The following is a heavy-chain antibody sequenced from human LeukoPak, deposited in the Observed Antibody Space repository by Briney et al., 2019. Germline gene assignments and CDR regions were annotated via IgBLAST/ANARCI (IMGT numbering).Heavy chain of an antibody. CDR3: ARGRRSAPFDY. CDR1: GYTFTSYD. J-gene: IGHJ4*02. CDR2: MSPNSGKT. Sequence: ASVKVSCKASGYTFTSYDINWVRQAPGQGREWMGWMSPNSGKTGYAQKFQGRVTMTRNTSISTAYMELSSLRSEDTAVYYCARGRRSAPFDYWGQGTLVTVSS. D-gene: IGHD2-15*01. V-gene: IGHV1-8*01.